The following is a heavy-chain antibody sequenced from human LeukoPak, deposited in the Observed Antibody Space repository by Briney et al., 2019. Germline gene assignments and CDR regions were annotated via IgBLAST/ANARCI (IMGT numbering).Heavy chain of an antibody. CDR2: IYSGGAT. CDR3: ARDPSAVALGTYG. J-gene: IGHJ4*02. Sequence: GGSLRLSCAASGVTVGNNYMIWVRQAPGKGLEWVSRIYSGGATNYADSVKGRFTISRDSSKNTLFLQLNSLRAEDTAVYYCARDPSAVALGTYGWGRGTLVTVSS. D-gene: IGHD6-13*01. CDR1: GVTVGNNY. V-gene: IGHV3-66*01.